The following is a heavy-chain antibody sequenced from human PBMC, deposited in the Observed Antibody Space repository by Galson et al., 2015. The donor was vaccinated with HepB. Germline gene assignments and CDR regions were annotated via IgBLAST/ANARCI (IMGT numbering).Heavy chain of an antibody. CDR2: ISSSSSYI. J-gene: IGHJ4*02. D-gene: IGHD3-3*01. V-gene: IGHV3-21*01. Sequence: SLRLSCAASGFTFSSYSMNWVRQAPGKGLEWVSSISSSSSYIYYADSVKGRFTISRDNAKNSLYLQMNSLRAEDTAVYYCARAQDYDFRSGYLGFDYWGQGTLVTVSS. CDR3: ARAQDYDFRSGYLGFDY. CDR1: GFTFSSYS.